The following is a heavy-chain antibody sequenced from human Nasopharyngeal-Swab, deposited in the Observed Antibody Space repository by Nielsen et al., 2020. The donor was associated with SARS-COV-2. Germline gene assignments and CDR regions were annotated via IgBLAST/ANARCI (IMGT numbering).Heavy chain of an antibody. D-gene: IGHD3/OR15-3a*01. CDR1: GDSIRSTTFY. V-gene: IGHV4-39*07. CDR3: ASGPVGPGDSYYYYGLDV. J-gene: IGHJ6*02. Sequence: SETLSLTCTVSGDSIRSTTFYWVWIRQPPGKGLERIGSIHHSGTPYYIPSLKSRVTISVNTSKNQFSLKMRSMTAADTAVYYCASGPVGPGDSYYYYGLDVWGQGTTVTVSS. CDR2: IHHSGTP.